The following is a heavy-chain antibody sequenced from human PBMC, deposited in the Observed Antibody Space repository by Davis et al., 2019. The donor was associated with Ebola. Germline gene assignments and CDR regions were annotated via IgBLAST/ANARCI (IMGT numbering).Heavy chain of an antibody. J-gene: IGHJ6*02. D-gene: IGHD6-6*01. V-gene: IGHV4-39*01. CDR3: AISSSSEYYYYYGMDV. Sequence: MPGGSLRLSCTASGVTISSSSYYWGRNCQPPGKGLEWIGSIYYSGCTYYNPSLKSRVTISVDTSKNQFCLKLSSVTAADTAVYYCAISSSSEYYYYYGMDVWGQGTTVTVSS. CDR1: GVTISSSSYY. CDR2: IYYSGCT.